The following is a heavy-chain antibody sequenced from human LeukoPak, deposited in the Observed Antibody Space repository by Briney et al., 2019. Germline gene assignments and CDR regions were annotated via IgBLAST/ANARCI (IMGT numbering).Heavy chain of an antibody. Sequence: GGSLRLSCAASGFTFSSYGMHWVRQAPGKGLEWVAVISYDGSNKYYADSVKGRFTISRDNSKNTLYLQTNSLRAEGTAVYYCAKDQVGATFDYWGQGTLVTVSS. D-gene: IGHD1-26*01. CDR3: AKDQVGATFDY. CDR1: GFTFSSYG. CDR2: ISYDGSNK. V-gene: IGHV3-30*18. J-gene: IGHJ4*02.